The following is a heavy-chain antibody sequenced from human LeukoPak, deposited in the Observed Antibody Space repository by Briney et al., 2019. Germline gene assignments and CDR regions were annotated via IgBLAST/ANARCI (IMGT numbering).Heavy chain of an antibody. CDR2: ISTSGNNI. CDR3: ASTNWHYVY. Sequence: GGSLRLSCAASGFPFSSYEFNWVRQAPGKGLEWVSYISTSGNNIYYADSVRGRFTFSRDNARNSLYLQMNSLRAKDTAVYYCASTNWHYVYWGQGTLVTVSS. D-gene: IGHD1-7*01. J-gene: IGHJ4*02. V-gene: IGHV3-48*03. CDR1: GFPFSSYE.